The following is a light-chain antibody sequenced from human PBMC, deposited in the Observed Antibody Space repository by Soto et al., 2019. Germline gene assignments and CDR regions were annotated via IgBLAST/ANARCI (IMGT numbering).Light chain of an antibody. CDR3: CSYAGSSTWV. J-gene: IGLJ3*02. CDR2: EGT. CDR1: SSDVGSYNL. Sequence: QSALTQPASVSGSPGQSITISCTGTSSDVGSYNLVSWYQQRPGKAPQLMIYEGTKRPSGISVRFSGTQSGNTASLTISGLQAEDEAEYDCCSYAGSSTWVFGGGTKVTVL. V-gene: IGLV2-23*01.